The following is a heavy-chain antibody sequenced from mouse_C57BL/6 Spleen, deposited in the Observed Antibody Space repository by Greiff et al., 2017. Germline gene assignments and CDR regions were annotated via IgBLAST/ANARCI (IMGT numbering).Heavy chain of an antibody. J-gene: IGHJ3*01. CDR2: ISYSGST. CDR1: GYSFTSGYD. Sequence: EVKLLESGPGLVQPSQSLSLTCTVTGYSFTSGYDWHWIRHFPGNKLEWMGYISYSGSTNCYPSLKSRISITHDTSKNHFFLKLNSVTTEDTTTYYGARGAYDYGLAYWGQGTLVTVSA. V-gene: IGHV3-1*01. D-gene: IGHD2-4*01. CDR3: ARGAYDYGLAY.